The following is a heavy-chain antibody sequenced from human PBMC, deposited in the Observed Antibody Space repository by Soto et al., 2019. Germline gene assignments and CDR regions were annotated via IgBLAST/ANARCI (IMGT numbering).Heavy chain of an antibody. J-gene: IGHJ6*02. D-gene: IGHD2-2*01. CDR2: IIPIFGTA. CDR1: GGTFSSYA. V-gene: IGHV1-69*13. Sequence: GASVKVSCKASGGTFSSYAISWVRQAPGQGLEWMGGIIPIFGTANYAQKFQGRVTITADESTSIAYIELSSLRSEDTAVYFCAREYCSSTSCYAGVYYGMDVWGQGTTVTVSS. CDR3: AREYCSSTSCYAGVYYGMDV.